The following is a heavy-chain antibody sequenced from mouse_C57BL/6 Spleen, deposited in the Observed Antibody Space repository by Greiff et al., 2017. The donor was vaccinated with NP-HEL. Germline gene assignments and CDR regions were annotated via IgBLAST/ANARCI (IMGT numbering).Heavy chain of an antibody. CDR2: ISYDGSN. CDR1: GYSITSGYY. D-gene: IGHD4-1*01. CDR3: ARDRTGLDY. Sequence: ESGPGLVKPSQSLSLTCSVTGYSITSGYYWNWIRQFPGNKLEWMGYISYDGSNNYNPSLKNRSSITRDTSKNQFFLKLNSVTTEDTATYYCARDRTGLDYWGQGTTLTVSS. J-gene: IGHJ2*01. V-gene: IGHV3-6*01.